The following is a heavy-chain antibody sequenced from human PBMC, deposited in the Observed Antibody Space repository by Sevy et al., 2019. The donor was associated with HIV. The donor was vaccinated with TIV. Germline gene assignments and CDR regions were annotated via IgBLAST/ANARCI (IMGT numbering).Heavy chain of an antibody. CDR3: AKVGYYGSGRGGYGMDV. Sequence: GGSLRLSCAASGFTFSNYAMNWVRQAPGKGLEWVSSISGSGGTTYYADSVEGRFTISRDKSKNTLYLQMNSLRAEDTAVYYCAKVGYYGSGRGGYGMDVWGQGTTVTVSS. CDR2: ISGSGGTT. D-gene: IGHD3-10*01. J-gene: IGHJ6*02. CDR1: GFTFSNYA. V-gene: IGHV3-23*01.